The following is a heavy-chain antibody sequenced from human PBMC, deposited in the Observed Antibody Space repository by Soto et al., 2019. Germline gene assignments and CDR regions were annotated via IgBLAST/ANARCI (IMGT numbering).Heavy chain of an antibody. J-gene: IGHJ4*02. D-gene: IGHD4-17*01. V-gene: IGHV4-59*01. CDR1: GGSISSYY. Sequence: SSETLSLTCTVSGGSISSYYWSWIRQPPGKGLEWIGYIYYSGSTNYNPSLKSRVTISVDTSKNQFSLKLRSVTAADTAVYYCARDSGYGDPFDYWGQGTLVTVSS. CDR2: IYYSGST. CDR3: ARDSGYGDPFDY.